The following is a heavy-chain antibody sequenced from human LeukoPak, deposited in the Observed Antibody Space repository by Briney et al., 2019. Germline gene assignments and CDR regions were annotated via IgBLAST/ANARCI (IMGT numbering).Heavy chain of an antibody. D-gene: IGHD3-16*02. J-gene: IGHJ4*02. CDR3: ATNYDYVWGSYLQNY. V-gene: IGHV4-31*03. CDR1: GASISSGGDY. CDR2: IYYSGGT. Sequence: SETLSLTCTVYGASISSGGDYWSWIRQHPGKGLEWIGYIYYSGGTYYNPSLQSRVTISEDTSKNQFSLKLSSVTAADTAVYYCATNYDYVWGSYLQNYWGQGTLVTVSS.